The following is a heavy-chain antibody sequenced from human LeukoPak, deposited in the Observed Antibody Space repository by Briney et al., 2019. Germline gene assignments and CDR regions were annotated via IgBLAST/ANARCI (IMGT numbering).Heavy chain of an antibody. V-gene: IGHV1-2*02. CDR2: ITPNSGGT. Sequence: ASVKVSCKASGYTFTGQYLHWVRQAPGQGLEGMGWITPNSGGTNYAQNFQGRVTMTKDTSITTAYMELSSLRSDDTAVYYCASGSGTYSPDYWGQGTLVTVSS. CDR3: ASGSGTYSPDY. CDR1: GYTFTGQY. J-gene: IGHJ4*02. D-gene: IGHD3-10*01.